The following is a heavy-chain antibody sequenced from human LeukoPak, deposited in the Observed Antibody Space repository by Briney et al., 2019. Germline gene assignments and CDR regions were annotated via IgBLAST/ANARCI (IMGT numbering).Heavy chain of an antibody. Sequence: PGGSLRLSCAASGFTFSSYAMSWVRQAPGKGLEWVSAISGSGGSTYYADSVKGRFTISRDNSKNTLYLQMNSLRAEDTAVYYCAKDGGYDYVWGSFLGAFDIWGQGTMVTVSS. CDR1: GFTFSSYA. V-gene: IGHV3-23*01. CDR2: ISGSGGST. D-gene: IGHD3-16*01. CDR3: AKDGGYDYVWGSFLGAFDI. J-gene: IGHJ3*02.